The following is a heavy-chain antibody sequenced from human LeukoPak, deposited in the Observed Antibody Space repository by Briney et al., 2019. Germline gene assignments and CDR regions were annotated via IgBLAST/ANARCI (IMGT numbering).Heavy chain of an antibody. CDR1: GGSFSGYY. CDR2: IYYSGST. Sequence: SETLSLTCAVYGGSFSGYYWSWIRQPPGKGLEWIGYIYYSGSTNYNPSLKSRVTISVDTSTNQFSLKLSSVTAADTAVYYCARLRMTTSLYYYYYYGMDVWGQGTTVTVSS. J-gene: IGHJ6*02. V-gene: IGHV4-59*08. CDR3: ARLRMTTSLYYYYYYGMDV. D-gene: IGHD2-2*01.